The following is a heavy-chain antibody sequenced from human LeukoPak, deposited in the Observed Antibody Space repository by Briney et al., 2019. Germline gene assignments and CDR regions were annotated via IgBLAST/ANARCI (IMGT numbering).Heavy chain of an antibody. J-gene: IGHJ6*04. D-gene: IGHD3-10*02. V-gene: IGHV3-48*01. CDR1: GFTLSSYN. Sequence: GGSLRLSCAVSGFTLSSYNMNWVRQAPGKGLEWVSYIRNSGNTIYYADSVKGRFTISRDPAKNSPYLQMNSLRAEDTAVYYCAELGITMIGGVWGKGTTVTISS. CDR3: AELGITMIGGV. CDR2: IRNSGNTI.